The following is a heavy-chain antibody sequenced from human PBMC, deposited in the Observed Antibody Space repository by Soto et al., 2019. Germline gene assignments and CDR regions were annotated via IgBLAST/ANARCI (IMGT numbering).Heavy chain of an antibody. Sequence: GGSLRLSCEASGFIFSNYDMYWVRQGPGKGLEWVALMRSDGSNKYYVDSVKGRFTISRDNSKNMLFLQMDSLRAEDTAVYYCARAHISSEISMPQTFHHWGPGTLVTVSS. CDR3: ARAHISSEISMPQTFHH. D-gene: IGHD2-2*01. J-gene: IGHJ1*01. CDR1: GFIFSNYD. V-gene: IGHV3-33*01. CDR2: MRSDGSNK.